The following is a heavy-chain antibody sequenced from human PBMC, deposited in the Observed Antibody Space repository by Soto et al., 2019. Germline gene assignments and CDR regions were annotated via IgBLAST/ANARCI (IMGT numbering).Heavy chain of an antibody. Sequence: EVQLLESGGGLVQPGGSLRLSCAASGFTFSSYAMSWVRQAPGKGLEWVSAISGSGGSTYYADSVMGRFTISRDNSKNTRYLQMNSLRAEDTAVYYCAKASSGWYDSFDYWGQGALVTVSS. CDR1: GFTFSSYA. D-gene: IGHD6-19*01. CDR3: AKASSGWYDSFDY. J-gene: IGHJ4*02. CDR2: ISGSGGST. V-gene: IGHV3-23*01.